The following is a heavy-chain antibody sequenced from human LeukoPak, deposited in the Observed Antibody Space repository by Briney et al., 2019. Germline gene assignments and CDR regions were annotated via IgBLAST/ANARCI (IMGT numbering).Heavy chain of an antibody. V-gene: IGHV3-30*18. J-gene: IGHJ4*02. CDR2: ISYDGSNK. Sequence: GGSLRLSCAASGFTISSYWMSWVRQAPGKGLEWVAVISYDGSNKYYADSVKGRFTISRDNSKNTLYLQMNSLRAEDTAVYYCAKDAKSGYSRNNFDYWGQGTLVTVSS. D-gene: IGHD4-23*01. CDR1: GFTISSYW. CDR3: AKDAKSGYSRNNFDY.